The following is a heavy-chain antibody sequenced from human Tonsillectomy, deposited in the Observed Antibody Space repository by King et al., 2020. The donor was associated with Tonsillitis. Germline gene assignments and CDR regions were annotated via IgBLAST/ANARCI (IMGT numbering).Heavy chain of an antibody. CDR3: ARHSSGWYRDAFDI. CDR1: GGSISSSSYY. D-gene: IGHD6-19*01. CDR2: IYYSGST. Sequence: QLQESGPGLVKPSETLSLTCTVSGGSISSSSYYWGWIRQPPGKGLEWIGSIYYSGSTYYNPSLKSRVTISVDTSKNQFSLKLSSVTAADTAVYYCARHSSGWYRDAFDIWGQGTMVTVSS. V-gene: IGHV4-39*01. J-gene: IGHJ3*02.